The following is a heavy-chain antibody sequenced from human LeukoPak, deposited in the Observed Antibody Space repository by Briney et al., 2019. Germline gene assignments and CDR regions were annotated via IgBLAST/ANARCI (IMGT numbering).Heavy chain of an antibody. J-gene: IGHJ3*02. D-gene: IGHD3-22*01. CDR2: ISSSSSYI. V-gene: IGHV3-21*01. CDR3: AREGDSSGQSDAFDI. Sequence: GGSLRLSCAACGFTFISYDTHWVRQAPGKGLEWVSSISSSSSYIYYADSVKGRFTISRDNAKNSLYLQMNSLRAEDTAVYYCAREGDSSGQSDAFDIWGQGTMVTVSS. CDR1: GFTFISYD.